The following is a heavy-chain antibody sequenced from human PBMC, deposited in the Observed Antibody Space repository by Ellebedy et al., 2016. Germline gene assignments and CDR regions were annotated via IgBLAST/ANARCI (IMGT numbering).Heavy chain of an antibody. CDR1: GFSFNTFF. D-gene: IGHD2-15*01. CDR3: REGHYSDV. J-gene: IGHJ1*01. V-gene: IGHV3-23*01. CDR2: ISAGGDNT. Sequence: GESLKISXGASGFSFNTFFMGWVRQAPGKGLEWVSTISAGGDNTQFADSVKGRFTVSRDNSRNILYLHMNSLRVDDTAKYYCREGHYSDVWGQGTLVTVSS.